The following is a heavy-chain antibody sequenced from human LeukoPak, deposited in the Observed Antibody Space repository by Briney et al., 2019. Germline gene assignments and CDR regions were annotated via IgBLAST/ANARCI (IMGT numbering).Heavy chain of an antibody. CDR2: VFYSGST. Sequence: PSETLSLTCIVSGDSMNSNSYSWAWIRQPPGKGLEWIGTVFYSGSTYYNPSLRGRVIISADPSKRQFSLNLSSVTAADTAVYYCARDLGQWLVIGFDSWGQGTLVTVSS. CDR3: ARDLGQWLVIGFDS. J-gene: IGHJ5*01. V-gene: IGHV4-39*07. CDR1: GDSMNSNSYS. D-gene: IGHD6-19*01.